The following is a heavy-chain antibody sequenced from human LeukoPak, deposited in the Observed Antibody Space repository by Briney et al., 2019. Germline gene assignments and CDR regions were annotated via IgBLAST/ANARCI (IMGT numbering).Heavy chain of an antibody. D-gene: IGHD2-21*02. CDR2: INSDGTTT. Sequence: GGSLRLSCAASGFTFSTYWMHWVRQAPGEELVWVSRINSDGTTTTYADSVKGRFTISRDNAKNTLYLQMNSLRGEDTAVYYCARAPFCGGDCYSRYFDLWGRGTLVTVSS. CDR3: ARAPFCGGDCYSRYFDL. J-gene: IGHJ2*01. V-gene: IGHV3-74*01. CDR1: GFTFSTYW.